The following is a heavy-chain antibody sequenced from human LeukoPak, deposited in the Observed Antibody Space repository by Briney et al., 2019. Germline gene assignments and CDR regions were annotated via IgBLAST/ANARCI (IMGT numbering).Heavy chain of an antibody. CDR3: ARSGGVLRYFDWLLSTVDY. CDR2: IYYSGST. D-gene: IGHD3-9*01. Sequence: SQTLSLTCTVSGGSIGSGGYYWSWIRQHPGKGLEWIGYIYYSGSTYYNPSLKSRVTISVDTSKNQFSLKLSSVTAADTAVYYCARSGGVLRYFDWLLSTVDYWGQGTLVTVSS. J-gene: IGHJ4*02. V-gene: IGHV4-31*03. CDR1: GGSIGSGGYY.